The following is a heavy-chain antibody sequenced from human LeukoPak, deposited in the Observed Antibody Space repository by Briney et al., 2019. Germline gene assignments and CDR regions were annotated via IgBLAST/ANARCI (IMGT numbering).Heavy chain of an antibody. D-gene: IGHD2-15*01. CDR3: AKDTHIVVVVAATVDY. J-gene: IGHJ4*02. V-gene: IGHV3-30*18. CDR2: ISYDGSNK. Sequence: GGFLRLSCVASGFTFSSYGMHWVRQAPGKGLEWVAVISYDGSNKYYADSVKGRFTISRDNSKNTLYLQMNSLRAEDTAVYYCAKDTHIVVVVAATVDYWGQGTLVTVSS. CDR1: GFTFSSYG.